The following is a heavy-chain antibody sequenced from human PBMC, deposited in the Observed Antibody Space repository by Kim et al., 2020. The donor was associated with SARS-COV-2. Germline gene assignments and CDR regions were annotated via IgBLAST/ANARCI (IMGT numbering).Heavy chain of an antibody. J-gene: IGHJ4*02. D-gene: IGHD1-26*01. CDR3: ARHYTYSGSYS. CDR1: GGSISSSSYY. V-gene: IGHV4-39*01. CDR2: IYYSGST. Sequence: ETLSLTCTVSGGSISSSSYYWGWIRQPPGKGLEWIGSIYYSGSTYYNPSLKSRVTISVDTSKNQFSLKLSSVTAADTAVYYCARHYTYSGSYSWGQGTLVTVSS.